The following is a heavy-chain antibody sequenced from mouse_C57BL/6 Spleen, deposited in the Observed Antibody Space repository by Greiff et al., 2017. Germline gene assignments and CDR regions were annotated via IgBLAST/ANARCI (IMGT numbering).Heavy chain of an antibody. V-gene: IGHV1-69*01. D-gene: IGHD2-5*01. CDR3: ARAGVYSNYGAY. CDR2: IDPSDSYT. CDR1: GYTFTSYW. Sequence: QVQLQQSGAELVMPGASVKLSCKASGYTFTSYWMHWVKQRPGQGLEWIGEIDPSDSYTNYNQKFKGKSTLTVDKSSSTAYMQLSSLTSEDSAVYYCARAGVYSNYGAYWGQGTLVTVSA. J-gene: IGHJ3*01.